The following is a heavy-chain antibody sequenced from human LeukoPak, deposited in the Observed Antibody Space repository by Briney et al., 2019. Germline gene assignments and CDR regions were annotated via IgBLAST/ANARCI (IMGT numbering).Heavy chain of an antibody. CDR2: IKQDGSKE. V-gene: IGHV3-7*01. Sequence: GVLRLSCAASGFPFSSYWMRWVRQAPGRGVEWVANIKQDGSKEYYVDSVRGRFTISRDNAKSSLYLQMNGLRAEDTAVYYCARDNRDYGDYVVAFDYWGQGTLVTVSS. J-gene: IGHJ4*02. D-gene: IGHD4-17*01. CDR1: GFPFSSYW. CDR3: ARDNRDYGDYVVAFDY.